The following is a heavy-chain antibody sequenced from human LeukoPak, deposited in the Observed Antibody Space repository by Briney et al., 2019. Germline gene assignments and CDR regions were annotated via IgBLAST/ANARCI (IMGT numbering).Heavy chain of an antibody. CDR3: ARASLAAAAAVDY. V-gene: IGHV3-21*01. J-gene: IGHJ4*02. D-gene: IGHD6-13*01. CDR1: GFTFSSYS. CDR2: ISSSSSYI. Sequence: GGSLRLSCAASGFTFSSYSMNWVRQAPGKGLEWVSSISSSSSYIYYADSVKGRSTISRDNAKNSLYLQMNSLRAEDTAVYYCARASLAAAAAVDYWSQGTLVTVSS.